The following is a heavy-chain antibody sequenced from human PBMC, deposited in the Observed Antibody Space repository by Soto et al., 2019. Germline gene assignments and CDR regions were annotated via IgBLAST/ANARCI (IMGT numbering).Heavy chain of an antibody. J-gene: IGHJ4*02. Sequence: LSVTCGVSGDSICSGGFSCSWIRQPPGKGLEWIGYIYHSGTSFYNPSLKSRVTISVDGSKNQFSLKVKSVTAADTAVYYCARGRLVPAVNFDYWGLGTLVTVSS. CDR1: GDSICSGGFS. V-gene: IGHV4-30-2*01. D-gene: IGHD2-2*01. CDR2: IYHSGTS. CDR3: ARGRLVPAVNFDY.